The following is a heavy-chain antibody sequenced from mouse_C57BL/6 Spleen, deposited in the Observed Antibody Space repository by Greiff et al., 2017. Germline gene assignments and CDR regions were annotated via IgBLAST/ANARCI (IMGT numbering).Heavy chain of an antibody. Sequence: QVQLQQSGAELVMPGASVKLSCKASGYTFTSYWMHWVKQRPGQGLEWIGEIDPSDSYTNYNQKFKGKSTLTVDKSSSTAYMQLSSLTSEDSAVYYCARWRELGSYAMDYWGQGTSVTVSS. J-gene: IGHJ4*01. CDR2: IDPSDSYT. D-gene: IGHD4-1*01. CDR3: ARWRELGSYAMDY. CDR1: GYTFTSYW. V-gene: IGHV1-69*01.